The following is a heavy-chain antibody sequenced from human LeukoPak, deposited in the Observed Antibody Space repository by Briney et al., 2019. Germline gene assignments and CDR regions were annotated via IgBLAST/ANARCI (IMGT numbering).Heavy chain of an antibody. CDR1: GGSISSGGYS. CDR2: IYLSGST. D-gene: IGHD1-26*01. CDR3: ARGGAKFPLFDY. Sequence: KPSQTLSLTCAVSGGSISSGGYSWNWIRQPPGKGLEWIGYIYLSGSTYYNPSLQSRVTISVDKSKNQFSLELSSVTAAGSAVYYCARGGAKFPLFDYWGQGTLVTVSS. V-gene: IGHV4-30-2*01. J-gene: IGHJ4*02.